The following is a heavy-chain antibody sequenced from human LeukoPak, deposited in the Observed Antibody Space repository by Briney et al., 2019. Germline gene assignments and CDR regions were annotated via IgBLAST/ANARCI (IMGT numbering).Heavy chain of an antibody. CDR3: AGDWGVSARPGYMDV. CDR2: ISGSGVI. V-gene: IGHV4-4*07. J-gene: IGHJ6*03. D-gene: IGHD6-6*01. CDR1: GGPITTYY. Sequence: PSETLSLTCTVSGGPITTYYLSWIRQSAGMGLEWIWRISGSGVITYNPSLKSRVILSLDTSNNHFSLKLLSVTAADTAVYYCAGDWGVSARPGYMDVWGKGTTVTVSS.